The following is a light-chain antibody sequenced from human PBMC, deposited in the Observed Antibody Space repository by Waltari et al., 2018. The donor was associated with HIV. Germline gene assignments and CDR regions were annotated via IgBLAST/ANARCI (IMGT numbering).Light chain of an antibody. Sequence: DIQLTQSPSFLSASVGDRVTITCRASQDTGNSFAWYQQRPGKAPKLLLYSTSTLQSGVSSRFSGSRSRTDFTLTIATLQAEDFATYYCQQLNKYPHTFGQGTTLEIK. V-gene: IGKV1-9*01. CDR1: QDTGNS. CDR2: STS. J-gene: IGKJ2*01. CDR3: QQLNKYPHT.